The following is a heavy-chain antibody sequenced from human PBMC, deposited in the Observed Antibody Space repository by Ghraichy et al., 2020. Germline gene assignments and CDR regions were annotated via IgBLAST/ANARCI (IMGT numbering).Heavy chain of an antibody. CDR3: ARDSSSWAVLGYYYMDV. D-gene: IGHD3-16*01. Sequence: GGSLRLSCAASGFTFSSHGMNWVRQAPGKGLEWVSYISGSTTRISYADSVKGRFTISRDNAENTLYLQMNSLRDEDTAIYYCARDSSSWAVLGYYYMDVWGKGTTVTVSS. J-gene: IGHJ6*03. CDR1: GFTFSSHG. CDR2: ISGSTTRI. V-gene: IGHV3-48*02.